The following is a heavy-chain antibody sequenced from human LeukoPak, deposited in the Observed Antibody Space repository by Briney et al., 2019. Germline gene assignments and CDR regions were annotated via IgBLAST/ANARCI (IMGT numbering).Heavy chain of an antibody. V-gene: IGHV1-18*01. CDR2: ISAYNGNT. J-gene: IGHJ5*02. D-gene: IGHD2-2*01. CDR1: GYTFTSYG. Sequence: ASVKVSCKASGYTFTSYGISWVRQAPGQGLEWMGWISAYNGNTNYAQKLQGRVTMTTDTSTSTAYMELRSLRSDDTAVYYCARDRRLVVPAAITWFDPWGQGTLVTVSS. CDR3: ARDRRLVVPAAITWFDP.